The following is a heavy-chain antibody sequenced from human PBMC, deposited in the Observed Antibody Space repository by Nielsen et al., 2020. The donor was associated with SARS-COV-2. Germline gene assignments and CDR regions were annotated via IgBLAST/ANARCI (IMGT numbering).Heavy chain of an antibody. CDR1: AGSFGRYY. J-gene: IGHJ4*02. CDR2: ITDHGYA. CDR3: ARLKYDYIWGSYRYIDV. D-gene: IGHD3-16*02. Sequence: SETLSLTCAVYAGSFGRYYWTWIRQAPERGREGVGEITDHGYADYNSSLRGRATISLDTSKNHISLKLSSVTAADKAVYYWARLKYDYIWGSYRYIDVWGQGTLVTVSS. V-gene: IGHV4-34*01.